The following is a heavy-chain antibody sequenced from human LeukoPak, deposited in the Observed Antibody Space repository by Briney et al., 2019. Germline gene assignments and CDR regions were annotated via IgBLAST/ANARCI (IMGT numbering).Heavy chain of an antibody. CDR1: GFTFGDYA. J-gene: IGHJ4*02. CDR3: TRDRERYSDSSGYYNY. Sequence: GGSLRLSCTASGFTFGDYAMSWVRQAPGKGMEWVGFIRSKAYGGTTEYAASVKGRYTISRDDSKSIAYLQMNSLKTEDTAVYYCTRDRERYSDSSGYYNYWGQGTPVTVSS. V-gene: IGHV3-49*04. D-gene: IGHD3-22*01. CDR2: IRSKAYGGTT.